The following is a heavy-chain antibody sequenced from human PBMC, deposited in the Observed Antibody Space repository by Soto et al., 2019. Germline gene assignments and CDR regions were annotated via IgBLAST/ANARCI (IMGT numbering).Heavy chain of an antibody. CDR3: ARHTSGWHYYDY. D-gene: IGHD6-19*01. V-gene: IGHV3-11*06. CDR2: ISGSSRYT. J-gene: IGHJ4*02. Sequence: PGGSLRLSCAASGFNFSDDYMNWIRQAPGKVLEWVSYISGSSRYTNFADSVKGRFTISRDNAKNSLYLQMNSLRAEDTAVYYCARHTSGWHYYDYWGQGTPVTVSS. CDR1: GFNFSDDY.